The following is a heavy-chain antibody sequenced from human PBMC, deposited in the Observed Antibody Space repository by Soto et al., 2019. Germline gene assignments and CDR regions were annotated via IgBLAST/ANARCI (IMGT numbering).Heavy chain of an antibody. CDR1: GGSISSGFYS. J-gene: IGHJ5*02. D-gene: IGHD2-21*02. CDR2: IYDSGNT. Sequence: SETLSLTCAVSGGSISSGFYSWSWIRQPPGQGLEWIGYIYDSGNTYYNPSLMSRVTISVDRSQNHFSLKLTSVTAADTAVYYCARGSDGVWNWFDPWGQGTQVTVSS. CDR3: ARGSDGVWNWFDP. V-gene: IGHV4-30-2*01.